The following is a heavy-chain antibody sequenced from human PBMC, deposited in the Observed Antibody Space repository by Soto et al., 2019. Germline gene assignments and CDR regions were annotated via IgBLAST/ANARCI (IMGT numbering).Heavy chain of an antibody. CDR3: ARDRVDGSRLTDFDY. D-gene: IGHD2-21*02. V-gene: IGHV1-3*01. CDR1: GYTFTSYA. CDR2: INAGNGNT. Sequence: ASVKVSCNASGYTFTSYATHWVHQAPGQRLEWMGWINAGNGNTKYSQKFQGRVTITRDTSASTAYMELSSLRSEDTAVYYCARDRVDGSRLTDFDYWGQGTLVTVSS. J-gene: IGHJ4*02.